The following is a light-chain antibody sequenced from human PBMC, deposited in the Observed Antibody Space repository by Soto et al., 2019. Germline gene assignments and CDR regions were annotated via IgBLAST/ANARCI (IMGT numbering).Light chain of an antibody. CDR2: RDT. J-gene: IGLJ3*02. CDR3: GTWDDSLSAWV. CDR1: SSNIGTNF. V-gene: IGLV1-47*01. Sequence: QSVLTQPPSASGTPGQTVTISCSGSSSNIGTNFVYWYQQLPGAAPKLIVYRDTQWPSGYPARWSGSKSGTSASLAIRGLRSEDEADYYCGTWDDSLSAWVFGGGTKLTVL.